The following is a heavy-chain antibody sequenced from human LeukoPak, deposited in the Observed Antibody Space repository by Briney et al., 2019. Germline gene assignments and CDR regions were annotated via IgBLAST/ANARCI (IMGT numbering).Heavy chain of an antibody. V-gene: IGHV1-2*02. Sequence: ASVKVSCKASGYTFTCYYMHWVRQAPGQGLEWMGWINPNSGGTNYAQKFQGRVTMTRDTSISTAYMELSRLRSDDTAVYHCARDSTPIRFLEPRPFDPWGQGTLVTVSS. CDR1: GYTFTCYY. CDR3: ARDSTPIRFLEPRPFDP. CDR2: INPNSGGT. D-gene: IGHD3-3*01. J-gene: IGHJ5*02.